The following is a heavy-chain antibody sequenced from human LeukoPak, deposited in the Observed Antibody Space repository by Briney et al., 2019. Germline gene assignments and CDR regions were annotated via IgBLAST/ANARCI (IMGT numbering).Heavy chain of an antibody. CDR2: INHSGST. Sequence: SETLSLTCAVYGGSFSGYYWSWIRQPPGKGLEWIGEINHSGSTNYNPSLKSRVTISVDTSKNQFSLKLSSVTAADTAVYYCARGGWYPESFQHWGQGALVTVSS. J-gene: IGHJ1*01. CDR3: ARGGWYPESFQH. D-gene: IGHD6-19*01. CDR1: GGSFSGYY. V-gene: IGHV4-34*01.